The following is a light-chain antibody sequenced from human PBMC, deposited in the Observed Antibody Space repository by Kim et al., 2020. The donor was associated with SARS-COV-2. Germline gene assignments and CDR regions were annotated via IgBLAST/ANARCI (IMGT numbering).Light chain of an antibody. CDR1: QTVLYNSNNKNY. J-gene: IGKJ2*03. CDR2: WAS. CDR3: QQYYSTPPS. V-gene: IGKV4-1*01. Sequence: RATLNCKSSQTVLYNSNNKNYLAWYLQKPGQAPKLLIYWASIRESGVSDRFSGSGSETDFTLTISSLQAEDVAVYYCQQYYSTPPSFGQGTKLEI.